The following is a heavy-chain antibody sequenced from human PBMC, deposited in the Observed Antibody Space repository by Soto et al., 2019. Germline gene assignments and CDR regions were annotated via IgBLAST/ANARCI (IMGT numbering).Heavy chain of an antibody. Sequence: QVQLVQSAGEVKEPGASLKVACKASGYSFSTYGISWVRQAPGHGLEWMGWISTSNGYTNYAQKFQGRVSMTTDTSTNTAYMEVRSLMSDDTAFYFCERDRSFALLEWSPSDSYGMDVWGQGTSVTVSS. J-gene: IGHJ6*02. V-gene: IGHV1-18*01. CDR1: GYSFSTYG. CDR2: ISTSNGYT. D-gene: IGHD3-3*01. CDR3: ERDRSFALLEWSPSDSYGMDV.